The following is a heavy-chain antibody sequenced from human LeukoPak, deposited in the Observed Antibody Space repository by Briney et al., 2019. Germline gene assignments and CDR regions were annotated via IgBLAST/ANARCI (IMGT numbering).Heavy chain of an antibody. D-gene: IGHD6-13*01. J-gene: IGHJ4*02. V-gene: IGHV4-59*01. CDR2: IHYSGST. CDR1: GGSINSYY. CDR3: AKSGSPPGYNQQQLVSGYFDY. Sequence: SETLSLTCTVSGGSINSYYWSWIRQPPGRGLEWIGSIHYSGSTSSNPSLRSRVTISVDKSKNQFSLKLSSVTAADTAVYYCAKSGSPPGYNQQQLVSGYFDYWGQGTLVTVSS.